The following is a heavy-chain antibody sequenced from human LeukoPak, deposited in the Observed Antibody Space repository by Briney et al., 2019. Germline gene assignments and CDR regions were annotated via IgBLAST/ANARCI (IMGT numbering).Heavy chain of an antibody. CDR3: ARHGYGYNFDY. V-gene: IGHV4-61*02. CDR1: GGSISSGSYY. D-gene: IGHD5-18*01. CDR2: IYTSGST. Sequence: PSETLSLTCTVSGGSISSGSYYWSWIRQPPGKVLEWIGRIYTSGSTNYNPSLKSRVTISVDTSKNQFSLKLSSVTAADTAVYYCARHGYGYNFDYWGQGTLVTVSS. J-gene: IGHJ4*02.